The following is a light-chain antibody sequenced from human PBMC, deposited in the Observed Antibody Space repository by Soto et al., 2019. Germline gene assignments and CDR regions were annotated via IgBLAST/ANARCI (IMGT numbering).Light chain of an antibody. Sequence: ETVLTQSPGTLSLSPGERATLSCRASQSVSSSYLAWYQQKPGQAPRLLISGASSRATGIPDRFSGSGSWTDFTLTISRLEPEDFAVYYCQQYGGSPRYTFGQGTKLEIK. CDR1: QSVSSSY. V-gene: IGKV3-20*01. CDR3: QQYGGSPRYT. CDR2: GAS. J-gene: IGKJ2*01.